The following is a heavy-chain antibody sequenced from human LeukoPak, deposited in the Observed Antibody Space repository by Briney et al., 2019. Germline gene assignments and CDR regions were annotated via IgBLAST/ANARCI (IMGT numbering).Heavy chain of an antibody. CDR2: IYYSGST. CDR3: ARLANTAYYDFWSGYFPNWFDP. Sequence: SETLSLTCTVSGGSISSSSYYWGWIRQPPGKGREWIGSIYYSGSTYYNPSLKSRVTISVDTSKNQFSLKLSSVTAADTAVYYCARLANTAYYDFWSGYFPNWFDPWGQGTLVTVSS. CDR1: GGSISSSSYY. V-gene: IGHV4-39*01. J-gene: IGHJ5*02. D-gene: IGHD3-3*01.